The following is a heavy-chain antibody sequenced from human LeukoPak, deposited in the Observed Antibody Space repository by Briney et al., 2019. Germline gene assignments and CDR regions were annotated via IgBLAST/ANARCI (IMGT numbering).Heavy chain of an antibody. CDR1: GYTFTAYY. CDR2: INPSGSDT. D-gene: IGHD1-26*01. V-gene: IGHV1-46*01. CDR3: ARDNSVGDTAWWFDP. J-gene: IGHJ5*02. Sequence: ASVKVSCKATGYTFTAYYMHWVRHAPGQGLEWMGLINPSGSDTVYAQKFQGRVTMTRDMSTSTDYMELSSLRFEETAVYYCARDNSVGDTAWWFDPWGQGALVTVSS.